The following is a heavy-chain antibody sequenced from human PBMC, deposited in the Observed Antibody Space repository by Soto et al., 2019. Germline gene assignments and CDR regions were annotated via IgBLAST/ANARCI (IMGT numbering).Heavy chain of an antibody. Sequence: SLRLSCAASGFTFSDYYMSWVRQAPGKGLEWISYISTTGNTIYYADSVKGRFTISRDNAKNFVYLQMNSLRAEDTAVYYCARAYFPNIDYWGQGIMVTVSS. CDR2: ISTTGNTI. V-gene: IGHV3-11*04. J-gene: IGHJ4*02. D-gene: IGHD3-9*01. CDR1: GFTFSDYY. CDR3: ARAYFPNIDY.